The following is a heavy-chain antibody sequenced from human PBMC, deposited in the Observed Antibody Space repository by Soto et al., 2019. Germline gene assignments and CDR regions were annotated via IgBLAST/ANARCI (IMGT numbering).Heavy chain of an antibody. V-gene: IGHV3-53*02. CDR2: IYSGGST. D-gene: IGHD2-2*01. CDR1: GFTVSSNY. Sequence: EVQLVETGGGLIQPGGSLRLSCAVSGFTVSSNYMSWVRQAPGKGLEWVSVIYSGGSTYYADSVKGRFTISRDNSKHTLYLQMNSLRAEDTAVYYCARAVPAALDAFDIWGQGTMVTVSS. J-gene: IGHJ3*02. CDR3: ARAVPAALDAFDI.